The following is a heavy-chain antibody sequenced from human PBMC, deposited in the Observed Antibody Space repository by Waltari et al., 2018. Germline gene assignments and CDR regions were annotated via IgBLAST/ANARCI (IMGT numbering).Heavy chain of an antibody. V-gene: IGHV5-51*01. CDR2: IYPGDSDT. D-gene: IGHD6-13*01. CDR3: ARHKTSWYSDAFDI. CDR1: GSSLTRSW. J-gene: IGHJ3*02. Sequence: EVQLVQSGAEVKKPGESLQLSCMGSGSSLTRSWLCWVRHMPGKGLEWMGIIYPGDSDTRYSPSFQGQVTISADKSISTAYLQWSSLKASDTAMYYCARHKTSWYSDAFDIWGQGTMVTVSS.